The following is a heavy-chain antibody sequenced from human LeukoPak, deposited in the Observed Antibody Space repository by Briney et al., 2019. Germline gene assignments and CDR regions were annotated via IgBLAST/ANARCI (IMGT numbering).Heavy chain of an antibody. D-gene: IGHD3-10*01. CDR2: IIPIFGTA. CDR1: GYTFTSYG. CDR3: ARTYYYGSGTVNYFDY. V-gene: IGHV1-69*13. J-gene: IGHJ4*02. Sequence: GASVKVSCKASGYTFTSYGISWVRQAPGQGLEWMGGIIPIFGTANYAQKFQGRVTITADESTSTAYMELSSLRSEDTAVYYCARTYYYGSGTVNYFDYWGQGTLVTVSS.